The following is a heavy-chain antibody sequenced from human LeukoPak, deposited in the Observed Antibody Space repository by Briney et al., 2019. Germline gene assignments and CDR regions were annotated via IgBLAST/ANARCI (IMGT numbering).Heavy chain of an antibody. V-gene: IGHV4-4*07. CDR3: ARDHPSYYDILTGYAPASWFDP. CDR2: IYTSGST. Sequence: SETLSLTCTVSGGSISSYYWSWIRQPAGKGLEWIGHIYTSGSTNYNPSLKSRVTMSVDTSKNQFSLKLSSVTAADTAVYYCARDHPSYYDILTGYAPASWFDPWGQGTLVTVSS. CDR1: GGSISSYY. J-gene: IGHJ5*02. D-gene: IGHD3-9*01.